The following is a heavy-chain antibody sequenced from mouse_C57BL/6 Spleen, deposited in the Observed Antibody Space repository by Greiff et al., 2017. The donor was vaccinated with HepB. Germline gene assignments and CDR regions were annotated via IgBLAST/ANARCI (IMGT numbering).Heavy chain of an antibody. V-gene: IGHV5-16*01. D-gene: IGHD2-4*01. CDR3: ARDVDYDYWYFDV. CDR2: INYDGSST. CDR1: GFTFSDYY. J-gene: IGHJ1*03. Sequence: EVKLMESEGGLVQPGSSMKLSCTASGFTFSDYYMAWVRQVPEKGLEWVANINYDGSSTYYLDSLKSRFIISRDNAKNILYLQMSSLKSEDTATYYCARDVDYDYWYFDVWGTGTTVTVSS.